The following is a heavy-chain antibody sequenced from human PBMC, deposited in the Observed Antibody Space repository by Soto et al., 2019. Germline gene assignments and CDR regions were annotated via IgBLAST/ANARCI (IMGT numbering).Heavy chain of an antibody. CDR3: AREASSYGDSFDP. Sequence: SETLSLTCTVSGGSISSSSYYWGWIRQPPGKGLEWIGSIYYSGSTYYNPSLKSRVTISVDTSKNQFSLKLSSVTAADTAVYYCAREASSYGDSFDPWGQGTLVTVSS. D-gene: IGHD5-18*01. V-gene: IGHV4-39*02. J-gene: IGHJ5*02. CDR1: GGSISSSSYY. CDR2: IYYSGST.